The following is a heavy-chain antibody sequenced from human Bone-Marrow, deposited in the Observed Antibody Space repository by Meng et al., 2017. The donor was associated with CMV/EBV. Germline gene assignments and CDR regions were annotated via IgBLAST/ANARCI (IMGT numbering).Heavy chain of an antibody. J-gene: IGHJ6*02. D-gene: IGHD6-13*01. CDR2: INPNSGGT. CDR1: GYTFTGYY. V-gene: IGHV1-2*02. Sequence: ASVKVSCKASGYTFTGYYMHWVRQAPGQGLEWMGWINPNSGGTNYAQKFQGRVTMTRDTSISTAYMELSRLRSDDTAVYYCTGYSSSRSRGYYYYYGMDVWGQGTTVTVSS. CDR3: TGYSSSRSRGYYYYYGMDV.